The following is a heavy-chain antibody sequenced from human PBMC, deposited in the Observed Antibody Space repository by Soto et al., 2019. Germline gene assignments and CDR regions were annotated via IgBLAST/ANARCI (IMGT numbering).Heavy chain of an antibody. CDR2: IYYSGST. Sequence: PSETLSLTCTVSGCSISSSSYYWGWIRQPPGKGLEWIGSIYYSGSTYYNPSLKSRVTISVDTSKNQFSLKLSSVTAADTAVYYCARSGVVTAMLFDYWGQGTLVTVSS. J-gene: IGHJ4*02. CDR3: ARSGVVTAMLFDY. CDR1: GCSISSSSYY. V-gene: IGHV4-39*01. D-gene: IGHD2-21*02.